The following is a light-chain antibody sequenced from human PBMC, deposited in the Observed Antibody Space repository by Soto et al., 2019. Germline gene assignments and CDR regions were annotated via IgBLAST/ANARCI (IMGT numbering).Light chain of an antibody. CDR1: QGISSA. J-gene: IGKJ4*01. V-gene: IGKV1-13*02. Sequence: ALQLTQSQSSLSAAGGDSLIITGRASQGISSAFAWYQQKPGQPHRRPIYGASSLESGVPSRFSGSGFGTDFTLTISNMKPADFATCYGQHYNSYPISFGRGTKVDVK. CDR3: QHYNSYPIS. CDR2: GAS.